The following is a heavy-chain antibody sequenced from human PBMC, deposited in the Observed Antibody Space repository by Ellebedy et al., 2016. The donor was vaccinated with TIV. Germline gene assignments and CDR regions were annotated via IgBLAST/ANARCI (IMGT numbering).Heavy chain of an antibody. CDR1: GFTFSSYG. J-gene: IGHJ4*02. CDR2: IWYDGSNK. Sequence: GESLKISCAASGFTFSSYGMHWVRQAPGKGLEWVAVIWYDGSNKYYADSVKGRFTISRDNSKNTLYLQMNSLRAEDTAVYYCARPLWGGGGDPIDYWGQGTLVTVSS. CDR3: ARPLWGGGGDPIDY. V-gene: IGHV3-33*01. D-gene: IGHD2-21*01.